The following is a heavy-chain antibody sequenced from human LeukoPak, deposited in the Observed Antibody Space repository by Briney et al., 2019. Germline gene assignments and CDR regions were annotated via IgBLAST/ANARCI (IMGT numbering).Heavy chain of an antibody. Sequence: GGSLRLSCAASGFTFNNYAMGWVRQAQGKGLEWVSSISGSGGPTYYADSVKGRFTISRDNSKSTLYLQTNSLRVEDTAVYYCARDAVAFAIIWYFDLWGRGTPVSVSS. CDR1: GFTFNNYA. CDR3: ARDAVAFAIIWYFDL. CDR2: ISGSGGPT. V-gene: IGHV3-23*01. J-gene: IGHJ2*01. D-gene: IGHD2-21*01.